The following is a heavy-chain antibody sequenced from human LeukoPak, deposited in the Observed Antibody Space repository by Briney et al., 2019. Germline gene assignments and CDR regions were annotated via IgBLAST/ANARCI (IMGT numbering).Heavy chain of an antibody. Sequence: KPSETLSLTCTVSGGSISSYYWSWIRQPPGKGLEWIGYIYYSGSTNYNPSLKSRVTISVDTSKNQFSLKLSSVTAADTAVYYCARSPRNYYDSSGYLDFDYWGQGTLVTVSS. CDR2: IYYSGST. CDR3: ARSPRNYYDSSGYLDFDY. J-gene: IGHJ4*02. CDR1: GGSISSYY. V-gene: IGHV4-59*08. D-gene: IGHD3-22*01.